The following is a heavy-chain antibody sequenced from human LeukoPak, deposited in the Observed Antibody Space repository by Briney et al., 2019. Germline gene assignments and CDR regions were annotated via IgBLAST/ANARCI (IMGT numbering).Heavy chain of an antibody. CDR1: GGFISSGGYY. V-gene: IGHV4-39*01. CDR3: ARNPPNYYDSSGRMGAFDV. J-gene: IGHJ3*01. CDR2: VHHSGIT. D-gene: IGHD3-22*01. Sequence: SETLSLTCVVSGGFISSGGYYWGWIRHPPEKGLEWIGSVHHSGITYYDTSLKSRVTISVDKSKNQFSLELTSVTAADTAVYYCARNPPNYYDSSGRMGAFDVWGQGTMVTVSS.